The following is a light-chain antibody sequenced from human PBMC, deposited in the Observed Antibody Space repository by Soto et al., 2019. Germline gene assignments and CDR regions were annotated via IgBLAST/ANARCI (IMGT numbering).Light chain of an antibody. Sequence: QSALTQPASMSGSPGQSITISCTGTNNDVGSYNLVSWYQQHPDKAPKLIIYEGNKRPSGISNRFSGSKSGSTASLTISGLQAEDESDYYCCSYAGSGTWVFGGGTKLTVL. V-gene: IGLV2-23*01. J-gene: IGLJ3*02. CDR1: NNDVGSYNL. CDR3: CSYAGSGTWV. CDR2: EGN.